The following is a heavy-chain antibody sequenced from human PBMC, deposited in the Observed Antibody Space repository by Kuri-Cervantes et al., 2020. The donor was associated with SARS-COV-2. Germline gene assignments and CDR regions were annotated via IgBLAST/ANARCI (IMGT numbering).Heavy chain of an antibody. D-gene: IGHD6-13*01. V-gene: IGHV4-30-4*01. Sequence: SETLSLTCTVSGGSISSGDHYWSWIRQPPGKGLEWIGYIYYSGSTNYNPSLKSRVTISVDTSKNQLSLKLSSVTAADTAVYYCARNSAFSSSWPLDNWGQGTLVTVSS. CDR2: IYYSGST. CDR3: ARNSAFSSSWPLDN. J-gene: IGHJ4*02. CDR1: GGSISSGDHY.